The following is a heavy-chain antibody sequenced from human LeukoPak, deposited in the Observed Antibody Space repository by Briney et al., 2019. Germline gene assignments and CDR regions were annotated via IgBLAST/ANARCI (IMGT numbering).Heavy chain of an antibody. J-gene: IGHJ4*02. V-gene: IGHV1-46*01. CDR2: INPYVGST. CDR3: ARDRRGIAVAGTIDY. D-gene: IGHD6-19*01. CDR1: GYTFTSYY. Sequence: ASVKVSCKTSGYTFTSYYMHWVRQAPGQGLEWMGMINPYVGSTTYAQKFQGRVTMTRDTSTSTVYMDLSSLRSEDTAVYYCARDRRGIAVAGTIDYWGQGTLVTVSS.